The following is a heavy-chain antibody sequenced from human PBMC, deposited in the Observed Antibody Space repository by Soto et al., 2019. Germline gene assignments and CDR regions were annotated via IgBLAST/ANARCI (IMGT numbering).Heavy chain of an antibody. CDR3: AKARAYYYDSSALGDY. D-gene: IGHD3-22*01. CDR2: ISYDGSNK. CDR1: GFTFSSYG. V-gene: IGHV3-30*18. Sequence: QVQLVGSGGGVVQPGRSLRLSCAASGFTFSSYGMHWVRQAPGKGLEWVAVISYDGSNKYYADSVKGRFTISRDNSKNTLYLQMNSLRGEDTAVYYCAKARAYYYDSSALGDYWGQGTLVSVSS. J-gene: IGHJ4*02.